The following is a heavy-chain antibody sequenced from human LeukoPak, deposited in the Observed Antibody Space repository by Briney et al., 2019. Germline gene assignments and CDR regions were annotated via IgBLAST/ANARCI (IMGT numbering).Heavy chain of an antibody. J-gene: IGHJ4*02. D-gene: IGHD2-21*02. CDR1: GFTFSSYS. CDR3: ARESQPHIVVVTATDY. CDR2: ISSSGSYI. V-gene: IGHV3-21*01. Sequence: GGSLRLSCATSGFTFSSYSMKWVRQAPGKGLEWVSSISSSGSYIYYADSVKGRFTISRENAKNSLYLQMNNLRAEDTAVYYCARESQPHIVVVTATDYWGQGTLVTVSS.